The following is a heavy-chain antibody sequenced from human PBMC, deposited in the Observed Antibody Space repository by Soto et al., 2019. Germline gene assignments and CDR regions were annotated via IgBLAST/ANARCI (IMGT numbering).Heavy chain of an antibody. V-gene: IGHV4-59*12. CDR2: IYYSGST. Sequence: SETLSLTCTVSGGSISSYYLSWIRQPPGKGLEWIGYIYYSGSTNYNPSLKSRVTISVDTSKNQFSLKLSSVTAADTAVYYCARGLRFGDRYNWFDPWGQGTLVTVSS. CDR3: ARGLRFGDRYNWFDP. J-gene: IGHJ5*02. CDR1: GGSISSYY. D-gene: IGHD3-10*01.